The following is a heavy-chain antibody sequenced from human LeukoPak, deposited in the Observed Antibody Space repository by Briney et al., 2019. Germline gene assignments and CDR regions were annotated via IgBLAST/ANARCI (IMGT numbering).Heavy chain of an antibody. CDR2: ISAYNGNT. V-gene: IGHV1-18*01. J-gene: IGHJ4*02. D-gene: IGHD6-19*01. Sequence: ASVKVSCKASGYTFTSYGISWVRQAPGQGLEWMGWISAYNGNTNYAQKFQGRVTMTRDTSISTAYMELSRLTSDDTAVYYCARRESSGWYVDYWGQGTLVTVSS. CDR1: GYTFTSYG. CDR3: ARRESSGWYVDY.